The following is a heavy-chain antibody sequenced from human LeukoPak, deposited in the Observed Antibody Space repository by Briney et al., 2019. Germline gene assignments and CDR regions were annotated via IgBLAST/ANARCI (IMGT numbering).Heavy chain of an antibody. CDR3: ATDGAGFDT. CDR1: GFTFNDYY. CDR2: INIGGSNT. Sequence: GGSLRLSCAASGFTFNDYYMSWIRQAPGKGLEWLSYINIGGSNTHYADSVKGRFTISRDNAKKSLHLEMNNLRAEDTAVYYCATDGAGFDTWGQGVLVTVPS. J-gene: IGHJ5*02. D-gene: IGHD3-16*01. V-gene: IGHV3-11*01.